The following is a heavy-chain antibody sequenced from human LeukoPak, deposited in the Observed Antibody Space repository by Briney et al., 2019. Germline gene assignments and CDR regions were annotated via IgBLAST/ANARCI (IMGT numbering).Heavy chain of an antibody. CDR3: ARYCTSSTCILRGFDY. J-gene: IGHJ4*02. CDR1: GYSFTSGHY. Sequence: SETLSLTCSVSGYSFTSGHYWGWIRQPPGKGLEWIANIYHTGSAHYNPSLKSRVTISVDTSTNQFSLKLSSVTAADTAVYYCARYCTSSTCILRGFDYWGQGTLVTVSS. CDR2: IYHTGSA. D-gene: IGHD2-2*01. V-gene: IGHV4-38-2*01.